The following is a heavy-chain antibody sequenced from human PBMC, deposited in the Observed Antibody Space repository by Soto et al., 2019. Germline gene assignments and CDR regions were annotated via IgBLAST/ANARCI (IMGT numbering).Heavy chain of an antibody. Sequence: QVQLVESGGGVVQPGRSLRLSCAASGFTFSSYGMHWVRQAPGKGLEWVAVIWYDGSNKYYADSVKGRFTISRDNSKNTLYLQMNSLRAEDTAVYYCARGPPYYHDSSGYYYGFDYWGQGTLVTVSS. CDR1: GFTFSSYG. D-gene: IGHD3-22*01. CDR2: IWYDGSNK. V-gene: IGHV3-33*01. CDR3: ARGPPYYHDSSGYYYGFDY. J-gene: IGHJ4*02.